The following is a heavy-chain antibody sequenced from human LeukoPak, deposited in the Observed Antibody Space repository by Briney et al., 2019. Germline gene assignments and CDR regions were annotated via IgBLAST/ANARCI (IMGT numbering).Heavy chain of an antibody. Sequence: GRSLRLSCVASGFTFSSRGMHWARQAPGKGLEWVAVIWYDGSNKYYADSVKGRFTISRDNSKNTLYLEMSSLRAEDTAVYYCTSFEYWGQGTLVTVSS. CDR1: GFTFSSRG. CDR3: TSFEY. V-gene: IGHV3-33*01. CDR2: IWYDGSNK. J-gene: IGHJ4*02.